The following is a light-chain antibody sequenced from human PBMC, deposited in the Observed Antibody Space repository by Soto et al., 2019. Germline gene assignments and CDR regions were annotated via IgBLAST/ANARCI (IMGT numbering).Light chain of an antibody. CDR2: DVS. CDR3: SSYTSSSTGV. CDR1: SSDVGGYNY. J-gene: IGLJ1*01. Sequence: QSVLTQPASVSGSPGQSITISCTGTSSDVGGYNYVSWYQQHPSKATKLMIYDVSNRPSGVSNRFSGSKSGNTASLTISGLQAEDEADYYCSSYTSSSTGVFGTGTKVTVL. V-gene: IGLV2-14*01.